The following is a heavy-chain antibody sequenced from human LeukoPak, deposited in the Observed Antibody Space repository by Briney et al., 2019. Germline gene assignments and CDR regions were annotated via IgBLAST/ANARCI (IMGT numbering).Heavy chain of an antibody. J-gene: IGHJ5*02. CDR2: INPNSGGT. CDR1: GYTFTGYY. V-gene: IGHV1-2*02. CDR3: ARDDEDRVCFDP. Sequence: ASVKVSCKAYGYTFTGYYMHWVRQAPGQGLEWMGWINPNSGGTNYAQKFQGRVTMTRDTSISTAYMELSRLRSDDTAVYYCARDDEDRVCFDPWGQGTLVTVSS.